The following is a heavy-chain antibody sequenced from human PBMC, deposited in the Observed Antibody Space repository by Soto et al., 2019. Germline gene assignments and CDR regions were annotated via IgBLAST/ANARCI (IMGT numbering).Heavy chain of an antibody. CDR2: INHSGST. Sequence: QVQLQQWGAGLLKPSETLSLTCAVYGGSFSGYYWTWIRQPPGTGLEWIGEINHSGSTNYNPSLKSRVTISVDTSKTQFSRKLTSVTAADTAVYYCARDKLTGLFAYWGQGTLVTVSS. D-gene: IGHD2-8*02. CDR3: ARDKLTGLFAY. J-gene: IGHJ4*02. V-gene: IGHV4-34*01. CDR1: GGSFSGYY.